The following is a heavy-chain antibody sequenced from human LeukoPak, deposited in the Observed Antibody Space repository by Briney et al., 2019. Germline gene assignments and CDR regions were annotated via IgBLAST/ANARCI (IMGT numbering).Heavy chain of an antibody. V-gene: IGHV4-59*01. CDR3: ARHYGGYVSYGLDV. D-gene: IGHD5-12*01. Sequence: SETLSLTCTVSGGSISSYYWSWIRQAPGKGLEWIGYIYDSGTTNYNPSLKSRVTISVDTSKNQFSLKLSSATAADTAVYYCARHYGGYVSYGLDVWGQGTAVTVSS. CDR2: IYDSGTT. J-gene: IGHJ6*02. CDR1: GGSISSYY.